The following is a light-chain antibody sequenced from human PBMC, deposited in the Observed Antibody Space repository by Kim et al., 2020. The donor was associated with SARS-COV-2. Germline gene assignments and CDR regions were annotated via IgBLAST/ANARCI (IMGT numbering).Light chain of an antibody. CDR1: RSVSNY. CDR3: HQTYRSPHT. J-gene: IGKJ2*01. Sequence: SASVGDRVTITCRTSRSVSNYLNWYQVKPGKAPTLLIYDLYSLQSGVPSRFRGGGSGTAFTLTISSLQPEDFGTYYCHQTYRSPHTFGQGTKLEI. V-gene: IGKV1-39*01. CDR2: DLY.